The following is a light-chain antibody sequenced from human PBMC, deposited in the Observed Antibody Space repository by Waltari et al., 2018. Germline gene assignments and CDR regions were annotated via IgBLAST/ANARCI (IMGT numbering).Light chain of an antibody. CDR2: EVS. CDR3: TSYAGSNILV. CDR1: SSDVGGHNF. J-gene: IGLJ2*01. V-gene: IGLV2-8*01. Sequence: QSALTQPPSASGSPGQSVTISCTGTSSDVGGHNFVSWYQQQPGQIPKLMIHEVSKRPAGVPDRFSGSKSGDTASLTVSGLQAEDEADYYCTSYAGSNILVFGGGTKLTVL.